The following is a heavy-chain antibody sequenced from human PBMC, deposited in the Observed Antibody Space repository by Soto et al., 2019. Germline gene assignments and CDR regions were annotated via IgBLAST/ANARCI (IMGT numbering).Heavy chain of an antibody. CDR3: ARRGSSRQIYHYCMDV. CDR1: GDSVSSSYYY. J-gene: IGHJ6*02. Sequence: QVQLQESGPGLVKPSETLSLTCTVSGDSVSSSYYYWGWIRQPPGKGLEWIGSIFYSGSTYYNPSLKSRVTISVDTSKNQFSLKLSSVTAADTAVYYCARRGSSRQIYHYCMDVWGPGTTVTVSS. D-gene: IGHD6-13*01. V-gene: IGHV4-39*01. CDR2: IFYSGST.